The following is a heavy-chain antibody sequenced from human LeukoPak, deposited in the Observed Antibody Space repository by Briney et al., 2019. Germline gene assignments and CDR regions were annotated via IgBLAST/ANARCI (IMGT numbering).Heavy chain of an antibody. V-gene: IGHV3-48*01. CDR3: AKDGPKALRYFDWPSYYYYYMDV. D-gene: IGHD3-9*01. Sequence: PGGSLRLSCAASGFTFSSYSMNWVRQAPGKGLEWVSYISSLSGTINYADSVKGRFIISRDNSKNTLYLQMNSLRAEDTAVYYCAKDGPKALRYFDWPSYYYYYMDVWGKGTTVTISS. J-gene: IGHJ6*03. CDR1: GFTFSSYS. CDR2: ISSLSGTI.